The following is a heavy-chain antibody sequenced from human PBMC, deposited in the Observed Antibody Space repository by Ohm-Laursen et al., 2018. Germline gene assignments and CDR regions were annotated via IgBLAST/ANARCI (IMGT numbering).Heavy chain of an antibody. CDR3: AKDQVVVVPAAIRGDFDY. D-gene: IGHD2-2*02. CDR1: GFTFSNYW. CDR2: ISGSGGST. J-gene: IGHJ4*02. V-gene: IGHV3-23*01. Sequence: SLRLSCAASGFTFSNYWMHWVRQAPGKGLEWVSAISGSGGSTYYADSVKGRFTISRDNSKNTLYLQMNSLRAEDTAVYYCAKDQVVVVPAAIRGDFDYWGQGTLVTVSS.